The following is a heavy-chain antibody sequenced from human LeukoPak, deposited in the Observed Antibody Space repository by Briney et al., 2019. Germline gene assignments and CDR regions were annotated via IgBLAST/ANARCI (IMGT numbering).Heavy chain of an antibody. D-gene: IGHD3-22*01. CDR1: GGSISSSSYY. J-gene: IGHJ5*02. V-gene: IGHV4-39*07. CDR2: IYYSGST. Sequence: SETLSLTCTVSGGSISSSSYYWGWIRQPPGKGLEWIGSIYYSGSTYYNPSLKSRVTISVDTSKNQFSLKLSSVTAADTAVYYCARGPGALITRHWFDPWGQGTLVTVSS. CDR3: ARGPGALITRHWFDP.